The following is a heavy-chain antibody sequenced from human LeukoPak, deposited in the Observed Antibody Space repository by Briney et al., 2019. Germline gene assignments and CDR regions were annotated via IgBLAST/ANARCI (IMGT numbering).Heavy chain of an antibody. J-gene: IGHJ4*02. CDR1: GGSFSGYY. Sequence: PSETLSLTCAVYGGSFSGYYWSWIRQPPGKGLEWIGYIYYSGSTYYNPSLKSRVTISVDTSKNQFSLKLSSVTAADTAVYYCARASYYYGSSGYYRAHFDYWGQGTLVTVSS. CDR3: ARASYYYGSSGYYRAHFDY. CDR2: IYYSGST. D-gene: IGHD3-22*01. V-gene: IGHV4-30-4*01.